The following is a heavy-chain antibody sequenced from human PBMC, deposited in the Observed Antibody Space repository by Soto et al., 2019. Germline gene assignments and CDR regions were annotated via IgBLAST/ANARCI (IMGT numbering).Heavy chain of an antibody. Sequence: ASVKVSCKASHYTFTTYTITWVGQAPVQGLEWMGWVSAGSGNTKYAQKFQGRVTITRDTSASTAYMELSSLRSEDTAVYYCARVSAMVRERKFDYWGQGTLVTVSS. CDR1: HYTFTTYT. CDR3: ARVSAMVRERKFDY. CDR2: VSAGSGNT. D-gene: IGHD5-18*01. J-gene: IGHJ4*02. V-gene: IGHV1-18*04.